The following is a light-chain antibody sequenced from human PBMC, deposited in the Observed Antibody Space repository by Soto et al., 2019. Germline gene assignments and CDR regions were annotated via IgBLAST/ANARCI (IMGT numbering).Light chain of an antibody. J-gene: IGKJ1*01. CDR2: KAS. CDR3: QPYNSYSRT. Sequence: DIQMTQSPSTLSASVGDRVTITCRASQSIDSWLAWYQHKPGKAPKLLIFKASTLETGVPSRFSGSGSETEFTLTISSLQPDDSATYYCQPYNSYSRTFSQGTKVEIK. CDR1: QSIDSW. V-gene: IGKV1-5*03.